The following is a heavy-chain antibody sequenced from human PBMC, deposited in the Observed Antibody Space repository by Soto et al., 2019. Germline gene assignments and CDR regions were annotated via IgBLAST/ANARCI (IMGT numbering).Heavy chain of an antibody. CDR3: ARDYGDYANWFDP. Sequence: QVQLVQSGAEVKKPGASVKVSCKASGYTFTCYYMHWVRQAPGQGLERMGIINPSGGSTSYAQKLPGRVTMTRDTSTSTGYMELSSLRSEDTAGYYCARDYGDYANWFDPWGQGTLVTVSS. CDR2: INPSGGST. D-gene: IGHD4-17*01. CDR1: GYTFTCYY. V-gene: IGHV1-46*04. J-gene: IGHJ5*02.